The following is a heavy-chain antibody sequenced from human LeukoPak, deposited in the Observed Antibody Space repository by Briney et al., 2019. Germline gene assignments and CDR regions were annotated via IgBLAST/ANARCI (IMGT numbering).Heavy chain of an antibody. CDR1: GFTFRSYW. V-gene: IGHV3-7*03. J-gene: IGHJ4*02. Sequence: GGSLRLSCAASGFTFRSYWMSWVRQAPGKGLEWVANINQDRSQKYYVDSVRGRFTISGDNAKSSLFLQMNSLRAEDTAVYYCARDRGYGSGSYYIRVFDYWGQGTLVTVSS. CDR2: INQDRSQK. CDR3: ARDRGYGSGSYYIRVFDY. D-gene: IGHD3-10*01.